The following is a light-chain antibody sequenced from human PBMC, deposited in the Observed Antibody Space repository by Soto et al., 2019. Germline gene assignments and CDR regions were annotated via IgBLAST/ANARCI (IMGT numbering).Light chain of an antibody. CDR3: QQYGSSPWT. Sequence: EIVLTQSPSTLSLSPGERATLSCRASQSVSSSYLAWYQQKPGQAPRLLIYGASSGATGIPVRFSGSGSGTDFNLTISRLEPEDFAVYYCQQYGSSPWTFGQGTKVEIK. J-gene: IGKJ1*01. CDR1: QSVSSSY. V-gene: IGKV3-20*01. CDR2: GAS.